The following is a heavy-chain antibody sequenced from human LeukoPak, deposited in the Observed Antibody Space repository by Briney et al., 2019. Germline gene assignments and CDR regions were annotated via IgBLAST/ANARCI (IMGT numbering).Heavy chain of an antibody. J-gene: IGHJ6*04. CDR3: ARDIGLDV. CDR1: GYSISSGYY. CDR2: IYHSGST. Sequence: SETLSLTCTVSGYSISSGYYWGWIRQPPVKGLEWIGSIYHSGSTYYNPSLKSRVTISVDTSKNQFSLKLSSVTAADTAVYYCARDIGLDVWGKGTTVTVSS. V-gene: IGHV4-38-2*02.